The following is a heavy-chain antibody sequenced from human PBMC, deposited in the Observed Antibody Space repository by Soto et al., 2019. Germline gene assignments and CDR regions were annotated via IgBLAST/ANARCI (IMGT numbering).Heavy chain of an antibody. CDR2: IYYSGST. D-gene: IGHD3-3*01. J-gene: IGHJ5*02. Sequence: QVQLQESGPGLVKPSQTLSLTCTVSGGSISSGGYYWRWIRQHPGKGLEWIGYIYYSGSTYYNPSLKSRVTISVDTSKNQFSLKLSSVTAADTAVYYCARVNDFWSGYYPPHAPFDPWGQGTLVTVSS. V-gene: IGHV4-31*03. CDR1: GGSISSGGYY. CDR3: ARVNDFWSGYYPPHAPFDP.